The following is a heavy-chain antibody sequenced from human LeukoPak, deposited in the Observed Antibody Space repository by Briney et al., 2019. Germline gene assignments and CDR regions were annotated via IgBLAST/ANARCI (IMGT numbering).Heavy chain of an antibody. CDR3: AGGHYYFDY. V-gene: IGHV4-59*01. J-gene: IGHJ4*02. CDR1: GGSISSNY. CDR2: ISYRGSTNIGKST. Sequence: SETLSLTCSVSGGSISSNYWSWVRQPPGKGLEWVGYISYRGSTNIGKSTNYNPSLKRRVTVAVDTSKNEFSLRLSSVTAAETAVFYCAGGHYYFDYWGQGTLVTVSS.